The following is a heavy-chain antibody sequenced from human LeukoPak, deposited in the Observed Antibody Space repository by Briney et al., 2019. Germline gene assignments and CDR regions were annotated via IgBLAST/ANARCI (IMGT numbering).Heavy chain of an antibody. CDR3: ARGPVAAAGTRGYYFDY. D-gene: IGHD6-13*01. CDR1: GGTFSSYA. J-gene: IGHJ4*02. V-gene: IGHV1-69*13. Sequence: GASVKVSCKASGGTFSSYAISWVRQAPGQGLEWMGGNIPIFGTANYAQKFQGRVTITADESTSTAYMELSSLRSEDTAVYYCARGPVAAAGTRGYYFDYWGQGTLVTVSS. CDR2: NIPIFGTA.